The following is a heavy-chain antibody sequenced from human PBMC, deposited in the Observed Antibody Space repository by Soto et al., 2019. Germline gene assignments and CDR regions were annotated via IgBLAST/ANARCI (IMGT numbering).Heavy chain of an antibody. CDR2: IYHSGST. CDR3: ARCTRSGATFDY. D-gene: IGHD5-12*01. J-gene: IGHJ4*02. V-gene: IGHV4-4*02. Sequence: QVQLQESGPGLVKPSGTLSLTCAVSGGSISSSNWWSWVRQPPGKGLEWIGEIYHSGSTNYNPTLTSRVTISVDQSKHPFSLKRSCVTAADTAVYYCARCTRSGATFDYWGQGTLVTVSS. CDR1: GGSISSSNW.